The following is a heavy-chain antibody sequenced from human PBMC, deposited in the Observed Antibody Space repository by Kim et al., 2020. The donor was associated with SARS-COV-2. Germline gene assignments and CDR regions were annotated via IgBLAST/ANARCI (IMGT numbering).Heavy chain of an antibody. CDR2: VSWEEVAI. J-gene: IGHJ6*02. CDR3: AMVGRKYYYYYSLDV. CDR1: GFTFDDYA. V-gene: IGHV3-9*01. Sequence: GGSLRLSCVASGFTFDDYAIQWVRQAPGKGLEWVSGVSWEEVAIGYADSVKGRFTISRDNAKNSVYLQMNSLRPEDTALYYCAMVGRKYYYYYSLDVWG.